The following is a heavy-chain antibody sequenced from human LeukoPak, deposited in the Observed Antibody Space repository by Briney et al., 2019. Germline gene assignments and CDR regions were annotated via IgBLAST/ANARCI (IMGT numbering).Heavy chain of an antibody. CDR2: IKQDGSEK. CDR3: ARDNHYDRSGYIWAFDI. J-gene: IGHJ3*02. V-gene: IGHV3-7*04. CDR1: AFTLSNFW. Sequence: GGSLRLSCAASAFTLSNFWMSWARQAPGNGLEWVASIKQDGSEKFYVDSVKGRFTISRDNAKNSLYLEMNSLRVEDTAVYYCARDNHYDRSGYIWAFDIWGRGTMVTVSS. D-gene: IGHD3-22*01.